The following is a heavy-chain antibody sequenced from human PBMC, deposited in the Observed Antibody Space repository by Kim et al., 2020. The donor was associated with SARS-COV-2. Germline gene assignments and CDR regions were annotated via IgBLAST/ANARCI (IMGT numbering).Heavy chain of an antibody. D-gene: IGHD3-22*01. Sequence: GGSLRLSCAASGFTFSSYAMSWVRQAPGKGLEWVSAISGSGGSTYYADSVKGRFTISRDNSKNTLYLQMNSLRAEDTAVYYCATDPHYYDSSGYYSGVGYWGQGTLVTVSS. CDR2: ISGSGGST. CDR3: ATDPHYYDSSGYYSGVGY. V-gene: IGHV3-23*01. J-gene: IGHJ4*02. CDR1: GFTFSSYA.